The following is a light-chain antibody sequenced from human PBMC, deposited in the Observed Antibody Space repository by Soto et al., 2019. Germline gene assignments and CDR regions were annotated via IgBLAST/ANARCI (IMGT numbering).Light chain of an antibody. Sequence: IVMTQSPGTLSVSTGQGATLSCRASHSVDSNLAWYQQKPGQAPRLLIYGASTRATGIPARFSGSGSGTEFTLSISRLEPEDFAVYFCQQYGSSPWTFGQGTKVDIK. CDR2: GAS. CDR3: QQYGSSPWT. CDR1: HSVDSN. V-gene: IGKV3-15*01. J-gene: IGKJ1*01.